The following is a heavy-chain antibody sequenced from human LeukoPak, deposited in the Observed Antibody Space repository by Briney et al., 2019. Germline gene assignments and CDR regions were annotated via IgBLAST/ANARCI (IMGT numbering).Heavy chain of an antibody. CDR1: GFTFSSYW. J-gene: IGHJ4*02. V-gene: IGHV3-7*01. CDR2: IKQDGSEK. Sequence: PGGSLRLSCAASGFTFSSYWMSWVRQAPGKGLEWVADIKQDGSEKQYVDSVKGRFTISRDNAKKSLFLHMNSLRVEDTAVYYCARGSEYTSSTNYYFDYWGQGTLVTVSS. D-gene: IGHD6-6*01. CDR3: ARGSEYTSSTNYYFDY.